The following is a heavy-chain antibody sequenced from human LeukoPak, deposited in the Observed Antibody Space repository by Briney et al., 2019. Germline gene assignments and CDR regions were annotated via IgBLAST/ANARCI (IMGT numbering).Heavy chain of an antibody. CDR1: GGSISSSNFY. CDR2: IYYSGST. Sequence: KPSETLSLTCTVSGGSISSSNFYWGWIRQPPGKGLEWIGSIYYSGSTYYNPSLKSRVTISVDTSKNQFSLKLSSVTAADTAVYYCARGRWAVAGHYYYYYMDVWGKGTTVTVSS. V-gene: IGHV4-39*07. D-gene: IGHD6-19*01. J-gene: IGHJ6*03. CDR3: ARGRWAVAGHYYYYYMDV.